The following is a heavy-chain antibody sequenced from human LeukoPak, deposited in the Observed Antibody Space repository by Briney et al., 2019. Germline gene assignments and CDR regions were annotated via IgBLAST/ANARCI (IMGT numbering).Heavy chain of an antibody. J-gene: IGHJ4*02. V-gene: IGHV4-59*01. CDR3: AGGEWYPLFDY. D-gene: IGHD3-3*01. Sequence: SGTLSLTCTVSGGSFSGYDWSWIRQPPGKGLEWVGYIFYSGSTNYNPTLKSRVTISMLPHKNQFSLKLSSVTDSATAVYYCAGGEWYPLFDYWGQGTLVTVSS. CDR1: GGSFSGYD. CDR2: IFYSGST.